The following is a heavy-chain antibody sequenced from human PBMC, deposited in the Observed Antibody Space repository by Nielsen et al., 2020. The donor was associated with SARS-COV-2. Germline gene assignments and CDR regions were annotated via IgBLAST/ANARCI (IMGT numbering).Heavy chain of an antibody. Sequence: GESLKISCAASGFTFSSDSMNWVRQAPGKGLEWVSSISSSSSYIYYADSVKGRFTISRDNAKNSLYLQMNSLRAEDTAVYYCARGYSSGWYVGDYWGQGTLVTVSS. D-gene: IGHD6-19*01. CDR1: GFTFSSDS. J-gene: IGHJ4*02. V-gene: IGHV3-21*01. CDR3: ARGYSSGWYVGDY. CDR2: ISSSSSYI.